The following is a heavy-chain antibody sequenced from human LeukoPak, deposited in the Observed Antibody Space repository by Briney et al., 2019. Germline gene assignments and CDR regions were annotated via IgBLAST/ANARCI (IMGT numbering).Heavy chain of an antibody. CDR3: ARDFSSSWYYFDY. CDR2: ISSSSSYI. Sequence: GGSLRLSCAASGFTFSSYSMNWVRQAPGKGLEWVSSISSSSSYIYYADSVKGRFTISRDNAKNSLYLQMNSLRAEDTAVYYCARDFSSSWYYFDYWGQGTLVTVSS. V-gene: IGHV3-21*01. J-gene: IGHJ4*02. CDR1: GFTFSSYS. D-gene: IGHD6-13*01.